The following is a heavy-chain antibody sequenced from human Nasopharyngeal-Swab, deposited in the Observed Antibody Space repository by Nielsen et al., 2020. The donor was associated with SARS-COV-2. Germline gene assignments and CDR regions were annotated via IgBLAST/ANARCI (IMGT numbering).Heavy chain of an antibody. V-gene: IGHV5-10-1*01. Sequence: VRQMPGKGLEWMGIIYPGDSYTNYSPSFQGHVTISADKSISTAYLQWSSLKASDTAMYYCARRFHSSSWYTDYDYWGQGTLVTVSS. J-gene: IGHJ4*02. CDR3: ARRFHSSSWYTDYDY. CDR2: IYPGDSYT. D-gene: IGHD6-13*01.